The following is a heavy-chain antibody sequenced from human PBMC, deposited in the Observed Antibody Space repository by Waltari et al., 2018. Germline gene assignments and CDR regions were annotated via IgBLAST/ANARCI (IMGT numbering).Heavy chain of an antibody. CDR1: GGSISSYY. CDR2: IYYSGST. J-gene: IGHJ6*02. V-gene: IGHV4-59*01. D-gene: IGHD1-1*01. Sequence: QVQLQESGPGLVKPSETLSLTCTVSGGSISSYYWRWLRRPPGKGLEWIGYIYYSGSTNYNPSFKSRVTISVDTSKNQFSLKLSSVTAADTAVYYCARDSERGGYYYYGMDVWGQGTTVTVSS. CDR3: ARDSERGGYYYYGMDV.